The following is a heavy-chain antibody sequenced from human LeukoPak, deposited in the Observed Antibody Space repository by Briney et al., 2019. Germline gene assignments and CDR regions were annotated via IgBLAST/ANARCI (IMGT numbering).Heavy chain of an antibody. CDR1: GGSISSYY. CDR3: ARDVVREMPGYFDL. J-gene: IGHJ2*01. CDR2: IYYSGST. Sequence: PSETLSLTCTVSGGSISSYYWSWIRQPPGKGLDWIGYIYYSGSTNYNPSLKSRVTISVDTSKNQFSLKLSSVTAADTAVYYCARDVVREMPGYFDLWGRGTLVTVSS. V-gene: IGHV4-59*01. D-gene: IGHD3-10*01.